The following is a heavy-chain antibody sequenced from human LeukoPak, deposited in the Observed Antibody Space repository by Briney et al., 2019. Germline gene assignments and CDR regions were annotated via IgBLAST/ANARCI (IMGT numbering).Heavy chain of an antibody. V-gene: IGHV1-18*01. Sequence: ASVKVSCKASGYTFTSYGISWARQAPGQGLEWMGWISAYNGNTKYAQKLQGRVTMTTDPSTSTAYMELRSLRSVDTAVFYCARDSSGGGFDYWGQGTLVTVSS. J-gene: IGHJ4*02. CDR1: GYTFTSYG. CDR3: ARDSSGGGFDY. D-gene: IGHD3-22*01. CDR2: ISAYNGNT.